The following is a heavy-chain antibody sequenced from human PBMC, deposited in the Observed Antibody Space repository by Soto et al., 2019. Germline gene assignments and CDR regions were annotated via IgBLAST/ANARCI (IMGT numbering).Heavy chain of an antibody. CDR1: GFTFSSYG. D-gene: IGHD1-1*01. J-gene: IGHJ6*02. V-gene: IGHV3-33*01. CDR3: ARDELERRGDYYYYGMDV. Sequence: VQLVESGGGVVQPGRSLRLSCAASGFTFSSYGMHWVRQAPGKGLEWVAVIWYDGSNKYYADSVKGRFTISRDNSKKTLYLQMNSLRAEEAAMYYCARDELERRGDYYYYGMDVWGQGTTVTVSS. CDR2: IWYDGSNK.